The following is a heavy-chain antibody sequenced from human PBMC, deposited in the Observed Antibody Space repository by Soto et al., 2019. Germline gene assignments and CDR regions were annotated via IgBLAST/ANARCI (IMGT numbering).Heavy chain of an antibody. CDR1: GFTFSSYA. CDR3: AKDPRQSDCSGGSCNQGGFDY. CDR2: ISGSGGST. J-gene: IGHJ4*02. D-gene: IGHD2-15*01. Sequence: GGSLRLSCAASGFTFSSYAMSWVRQAPGKGLEWVSAISGSGGSTYYADSVKGRFTISRDNSKNTLYLQMNSLRAEDTAVYYCAKDPRQSDCSGGSCNQGGFDYWGQGTLVTVSS. V-gene: IGHV3-23*01.